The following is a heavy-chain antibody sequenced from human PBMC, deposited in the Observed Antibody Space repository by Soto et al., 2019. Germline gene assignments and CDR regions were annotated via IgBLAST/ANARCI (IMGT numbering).Heavy chain of an antibody. CDR2: ISGNGRIT. J-gene: IGHJ4*02. V-gene: IGHV3-23*01. CDR3: AKDIRHWVY. D-gene: IGHD3-16*01. Sequence: GGSLRLSCAASGLTFSIHAMSWVRQAPGKGLEWVSGISGNGRITHYADSVKGRFTTSRDNSKNTLYLQMESLRVEDTAVYYFAKDIRHWVYWGPGVLVTVSS. CDR1: GLTFSIHA.